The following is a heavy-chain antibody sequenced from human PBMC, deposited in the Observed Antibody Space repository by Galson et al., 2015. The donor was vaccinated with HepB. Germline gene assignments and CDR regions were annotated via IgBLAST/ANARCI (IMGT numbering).Heavy chain of an antibody. CDR1: GFTFSSYW. D-gene: IGHD6-19*01. CDR3: ARVKGIAVAGWGPYFDY. V-gene: IGHV3-7*01. Sequence: SLRLSCAASGFTFSSYWMIWVRQAPGKGLEWLGQIKEDGRGKYYADSVKGRFTISRDNAKNSLYLQMNSLRAEDTAVYYCARVKGIAVAGWGPYFDYWGQGTLVTVSS. J-gene: IGHJ4*02. CDR2: IKEDGRGK.